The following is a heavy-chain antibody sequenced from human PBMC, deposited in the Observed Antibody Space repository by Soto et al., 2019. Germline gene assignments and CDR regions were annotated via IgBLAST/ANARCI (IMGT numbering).Heavy chain of an antibody. Sequence: GGSLRLSCAASGFTFSSYAMSWVRQAPGKGLEWVSAISGSGGSTYYADSVKGRFTISRDNSKNTLYLQMNSLRAEDTAVYYCAKDNPPSFGYGSGSYFRHFDYWGQGTLVTVSS. CDR3: AKDNPPSFGYGSGSYFRHFDY. CDR1: GFTFSSYA. J-gene: IGHJ4*02. V-gene: IGHV3-23*01. D-gene: IGHD3-10*01. CDR2: ISGSGGST.